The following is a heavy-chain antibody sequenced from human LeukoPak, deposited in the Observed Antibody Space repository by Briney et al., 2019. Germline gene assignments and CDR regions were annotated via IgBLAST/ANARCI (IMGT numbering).Heavy chain of an antibody. Sequence: GGSPRLSCAASGFTFSSYWMHWVRQVPGKGLVWVARINPGGSSITYADSVKGRFTISRDNAKNTLYLQMDSLRAEDTGVYYFARSNQADDYLGQGTLVTVSS. CDR3: ARSNQADDY. V-gene: IGHV3-74*01. J-gene: IGHJ4*02. CDR2: INPGGSSI. D-gene: IGHD1-14*01. CDR1: GFTFSSYW.